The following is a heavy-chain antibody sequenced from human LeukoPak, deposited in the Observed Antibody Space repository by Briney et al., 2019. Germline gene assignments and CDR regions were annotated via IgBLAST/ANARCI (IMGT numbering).Heavy chain of an antibody. CDR3: ASAVRWLPSWFDP. CDR2: IYYSGST. Sequence: SETLSLTCTVSGGSISSSSYYWGWIRQPPGKGLEWIGSIYYSGSTYYNPSLKSRVTISVDTSKNQFSLKLSSVTAADTAVYYCASAVRWLPSWFDPWGQGTLVTVSS. V-gene: IGHV4-39*01. CDR1: GGSISSSSYY. J-gene: IGHJ5*02. D-gene: IGHD5-24*01.